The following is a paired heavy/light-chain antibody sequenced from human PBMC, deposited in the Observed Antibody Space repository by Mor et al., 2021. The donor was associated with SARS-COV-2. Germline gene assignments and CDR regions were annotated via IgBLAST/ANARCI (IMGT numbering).Heavy chain of an antibody. CDR2: IYYSGST. CDR3: ARARHTVTTVVWFDP. CDR1: GASISSYY. V-gene: IGHV4-59*01. J-gene: IGHJ5*02. Sequence: QVQLQESGPGLVKPSETLSLTCTVSGASISSYYWSWIRQPPGKGLEWIGYIYYSGSTNYNPSLKSRVTISVDTSKNQFSLKLSSVTAADTAVYYCARARHTVTTVVWFDPWGQGTLVTVSS. D-gene: IGHD4-17*01.
Light chain of an antibody. CDR1: NIGSKS. CDR2: DDS. V-gene: IGLV3-21*02. CDR3: QVWDSSSDRRV. J-gene: IGLJ3*02. Sequence: SYVLTQPPSVSVAPGQTARITCGGNNIGSKSVHWYQQKPGQAPVLVVYDDSDRPSGIPERFSGSNSGNTATLTISRVEAGDEADYYCQVWDSSSDRRVFGGGTKLTVL.